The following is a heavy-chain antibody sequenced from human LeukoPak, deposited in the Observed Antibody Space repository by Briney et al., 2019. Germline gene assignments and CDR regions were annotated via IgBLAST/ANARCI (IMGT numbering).Heavy chain of an antibody. V-gene: IGHV3-48*03. Sequence: PGGSLRLSCAASGFTFSSYEMNWVRQAPGKGLEWVSYISSSGSTIYYADSVKGRFTISRDNAKNSLYLQMNSLRAEDTAVYYCAKDLPPRGYSGYDQNLDYWGQGTLVTVSS. D-gene: IGHD5-12*01. CDR3: AKDLPPRGYSGYDQNLDY. CDR1: GFTFSSYE. CDR2: ISSSGSTI. J-gene: IGHJ4*02.